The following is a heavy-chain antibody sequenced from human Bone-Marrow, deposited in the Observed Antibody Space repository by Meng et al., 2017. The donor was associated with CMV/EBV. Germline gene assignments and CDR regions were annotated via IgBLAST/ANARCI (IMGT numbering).Heavy chain of an antibody. V-gene: IGHV3-9*01. CDR1: GFTFDDYA. CDR3: AKASIFGARVGYCFDY. J-gene: IGHJ4*02. D-gene: IGHD3-3*01. Sequence: SLKISYAASGFTFDDYAMHWVRQAPRKGLEWVSGISWNSGSIGYADSVKGRFTISRDNAKNSLYLQMNSLRAEDTALYYCAKASIFGARVGYCFDYWGQATLATSSS. CDR2: ISWNSGSI.